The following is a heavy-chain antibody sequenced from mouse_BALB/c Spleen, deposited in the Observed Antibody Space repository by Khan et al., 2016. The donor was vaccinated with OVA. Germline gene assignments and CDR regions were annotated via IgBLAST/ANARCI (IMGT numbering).Heavy chain of an antibody. V-gene: IGHV5-12-2*01. J-gene: IGHJ4*01. CDR1: GFTFSTYT. Sequence: EVELVESGGGLVQPGGSLKLSCTASGFTFSTYTMSWVRQTPEKRLEWVAYISNGGGSTYYSDIVKGRFTISRDNAKNNLYLQMSSLKSEDTAMYYCARHVIPRNYGMDYWGQGTSVTVSS. CDR3: ARHVIPRNYGMDY. CDR2: ISNGGGST.